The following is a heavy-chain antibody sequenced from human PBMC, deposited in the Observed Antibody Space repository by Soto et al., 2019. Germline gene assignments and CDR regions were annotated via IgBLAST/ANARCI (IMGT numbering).Heavy chain of an antibody. CDR3: TRDLPDPSKVFDY. Sequence: LRLSCVASGFIFRDYWMSWVRQAPGKGLEWVANIKEDGSDKYYLDSVKGRFAISRDNPKNSLYLQMNSLRAEDTAVYYCTRDLPDPSKVFDYWGQGTQVTVSS. V-gene: IGHV3-7*01. J-gene: IGHJ4*02. CDR1: GFIFRDYW. CDR2: IKEDGSDK.